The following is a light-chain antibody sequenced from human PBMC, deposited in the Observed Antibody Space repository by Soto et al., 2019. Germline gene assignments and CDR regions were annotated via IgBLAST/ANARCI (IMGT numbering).Light chain of an antibody. Sequence: QSALTQPASVSGSPGQSIAISCTGTFSDVGGYDYVSWYQQHPDKAPKLMIYEVTKRPSGVSNRFSGSKSGNTASLTISGLQPEDEADYYSSSHSSGSTRVFGSGSMVTVL. CDR2: EVT. J-gene: IGLJ1*01. V-gene: IGLV2-14*01. CDR1: FSDVGGYDY. CDR3: SSHSSGSTRV.